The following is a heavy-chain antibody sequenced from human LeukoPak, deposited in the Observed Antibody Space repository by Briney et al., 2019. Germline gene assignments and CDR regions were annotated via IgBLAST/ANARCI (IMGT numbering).Heavy chain of an antibody. CDR3: ARVGGIAAAGTVWYYYYMDV. Sequence: GGSLRLSCAASGFTVSSNYMSWVRQAPGKGLEWVSVIYSGGSTYYADSVKGRFTISRDNSKNTLYLQMNSLRAEDTAVYYCARVGGIAAAGTVWYYYYMDVWGKGTTVTVSS. CDR1: GFTVSSNY. CDR2: IYSGGST. J-gene: IGHJ6*03. V-gene: IGHV3-66*01. D-gene: IGHD6-13*01.